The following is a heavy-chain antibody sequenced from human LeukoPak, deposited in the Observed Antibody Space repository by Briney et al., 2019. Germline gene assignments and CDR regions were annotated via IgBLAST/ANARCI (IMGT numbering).Heavy chain of an antibody. CDR1: GGSISSSSYY. Sequence: SETLSLTCTVSGGSISSSSYYWAWIRQPPGKGLEWIGSIYYSGSTYYNPSLKSRVTISVDTSKNQFSLKLSSVTAGDTAVYYCARGDGYNCFDPWGQGTLVTVSS. CDR3: ARGDGYNCFDP. CDR2: IYYSGST. J-gene: IGHJ5*02. D-gene: IGHD5-24*01. V-gene: IGHV4-39*07.